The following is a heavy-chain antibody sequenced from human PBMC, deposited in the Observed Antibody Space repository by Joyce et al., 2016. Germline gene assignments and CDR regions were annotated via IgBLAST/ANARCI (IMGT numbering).Heavy chain of an antibody. Sequence: GFTFTSHGMHWVRQAPGKGLEWMAVISYDGSNKYYADSVKGRFTISRDNSKNTLYLQMNSLRAEDTAVYYCANLRGGRYDFWSGITGDAFDIWGRGTMVTVSS. CDR1: GFTFTSHG. CDR3: ANLRGGRYDFWSGITGDAFDI. CDR2: ISYDGSNK. D-gene: IGHD3-3*01. J-gene: IGHJ3*02. V-gene: IGHV3-30*18.